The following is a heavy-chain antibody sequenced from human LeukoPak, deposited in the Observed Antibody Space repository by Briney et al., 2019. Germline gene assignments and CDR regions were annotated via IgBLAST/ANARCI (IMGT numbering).Heavy chain of an antibody. CDR2: IIPMFGIA. Sequence: SVKVSCKASGYTFNNYAITWVRQAPGQGLEWMGGIIPMFGIANYAQKFQGRVAISADESTSTAYMELSSLRSQDTAVYYCARNYFDSSGWFYYFDNWGQGTLVTVSS. J-gene: IGHJ4*02. CDR3: ARNYFDSSGWFYYFDN. V-gene: IGHV1-69*13. CDR1: GYTFNNYA. D-gene: IGHD3-22*01.